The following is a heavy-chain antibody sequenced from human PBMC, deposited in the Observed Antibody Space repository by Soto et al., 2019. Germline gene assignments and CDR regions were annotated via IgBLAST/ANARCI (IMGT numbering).Heavy chain of an antibody. Sequence: HLVQSGPEVKKPGASVTVSCKTSGDTFTNFGLSWVRQAPGQGLEWMGWIATYNSNKNYAQKFQGRRTLTTDTSTSTGYMELKSLEYDDTAVYYCARVRRGVVNWFDPWGQGTLVTVSS. CDR3: ARVRRGVVNWFDP. D-gene: IGHD3-10*01. J-gene: IGHJ5*02. CDR1: GDTFTNFG. CDR2: IATYNSNK. V-gene: IGHV1-18*01.